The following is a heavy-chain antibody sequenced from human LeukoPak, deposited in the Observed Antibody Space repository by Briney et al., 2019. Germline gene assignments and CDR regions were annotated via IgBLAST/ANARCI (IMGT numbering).Heavy chain of an antibody. Sequence: SGTLSLTCTVSGGSISSSSHYWSWIRQPPGKGLEWIASINYSGSTYYNPSLKSRVTISVDTSKNQFSLKLSSVTAADTAVYYCAREYSSSSGRGAFDVWGQGTMVTVSP. CDR2: INYSGST. D-gene: IGHD6-6*01. CDR1: GGSISSSSHY. CDR3: AREYSSSSGRGAFDV. J-gene: IGHJ3*01. V-gene: IGHV4-39*01.